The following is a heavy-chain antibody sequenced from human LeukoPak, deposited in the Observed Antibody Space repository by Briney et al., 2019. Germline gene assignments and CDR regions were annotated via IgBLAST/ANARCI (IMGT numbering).Heavy chain of an antibody. D-gene: IGHD2-15*01. V-gene: IGHV3-23*01. Sequence: GGSLRLSCAASGFTFSSYAMSWVRQAPGKGLEWVSVISGSGGSTYYADFVKGRFTVSRDNSKNTLYLQMNSLRAEDTAVYYCAKSILLWKWFDPWGQGTLVTVSS. CDR2: ISGSGGST. CDR1: GFTFSSYA. J-gene: IGHJ5*02. CDR3: AKSILLWKWFDP.